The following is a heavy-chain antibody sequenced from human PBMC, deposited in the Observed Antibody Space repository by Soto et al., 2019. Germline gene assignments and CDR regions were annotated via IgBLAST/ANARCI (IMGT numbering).Heavy chain of an antibody. CDR1: GYTFTSYA. Sequence: QVQLVQSGAEVKKPGASVKVSCKASGYTFTSYAMHWVRQAPGQRLEWMGWINAGNGNTKYSQKFQGRVTITRDTSASTAYMELSSRRSEDTAVYYCARAPVVVAAPFDYWCQGTLVTVSS. J-gene: IGHJ4*02. V-gene: IGHV1-3*01. CDR3: ARAPVVVAAPFDY. CDR2: INAGNGNT. D-gene: IGHD2-15*01.